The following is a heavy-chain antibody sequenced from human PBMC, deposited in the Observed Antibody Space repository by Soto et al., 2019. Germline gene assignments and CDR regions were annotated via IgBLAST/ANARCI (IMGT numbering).Heavy chain of an antibody. D-gene: IGHD3-22*01. J-gene: IGHJ4*02. CDR2: IIPIFGTA. V-gene: IGHV1-69*13. CDR1: GGTFSSYA. Sequence: ASVKVSCKASGGTFSSYAISWVRQAPGQGLEWMGGIIPIFGTANYAQKFQGRVTITADESTSTAYMELSSLRSEDTAVYYCASHYYDSSGYDYWGQGTLVTVSS. CDR3: ASHYYDSSGYDY.